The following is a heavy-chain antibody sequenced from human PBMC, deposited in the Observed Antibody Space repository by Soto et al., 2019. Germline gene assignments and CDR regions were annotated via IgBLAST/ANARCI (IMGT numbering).Heavy chain of an antibody. J-gene: IGHJ4*02. CDR3: ARDKSPYSSGWHKRHFDY. V-gene: IGHV3-30-3*01. CDR2: ISYDGSNK. CDR1: GFTFSTYA. D-gene: IGHD6-19*01. Sequence: QVQLVESGGGVVQPGRSLRLSCAASGFTFSTYAMHWVRQAPGKGLEWVAVISYDGSNKYYADSVKGRFTISRDNSKNTLYLQTNSLRAEDTVVYYCARDKSPYSSGWHKRHFDYWGQGTLVTVSS.